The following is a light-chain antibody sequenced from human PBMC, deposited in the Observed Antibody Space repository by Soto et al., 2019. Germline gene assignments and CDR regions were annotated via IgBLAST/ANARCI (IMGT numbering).Light chain of an antibody. J-gene: IGLJ1*01. CDR3: SSYTSISTYV. Sequence: QSALTQPASVSGSPGQSITISCTGTSSDVGGYNFVSWYQQHPDKAPKLMIYDVTNRPSGASNRFSGSKSGNTASLTISGLQAEGEADYYCSSYTSISTYVFGTGTKVTVL. V-gene: IGLV2-14*01. CDR2: DVT. CDR1: SSDVGGYNF.